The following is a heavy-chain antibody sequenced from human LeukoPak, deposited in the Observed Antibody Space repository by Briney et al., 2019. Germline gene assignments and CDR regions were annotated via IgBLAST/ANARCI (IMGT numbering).Heavy chain of an antibody. J-gene: IGHJ3*02. D-gene: IGHD6-13*01. CDR1: GYTFTNYY. Sequence: ASVKVSCKASGYTFTNYYMHWVRQAPGQGLEWMVWINPSSGGTDYAQKFQGRVTMTRDTSISTAYMELSSLKSDDTAVYYCARDGVYSRSFDAFDIWGQGTMVTVSS. V-gene: IGHV1-2*02. CDR3: ARDGVYSRSFDAFDI. CDR2: INPSSGGT.